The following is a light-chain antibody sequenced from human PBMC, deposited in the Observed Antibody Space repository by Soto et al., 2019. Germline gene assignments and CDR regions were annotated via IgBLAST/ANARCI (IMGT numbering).Light chain of an antibody. CDR1: SSDVGSYNY. Sequence: QSALTQPASVSGSPGQSITISCTGTSSDVGSYNYVSWYQQYPGKAPKLMIYDVSNRPSGVSYRFSGSKSGNTASLTISGLQLEDEADYYCSSYTTSSTHVVFGGGTKVTVL. V-gene: IGLV2-14*01. CDR3: SSYTTSSTHVV. CDR2: DVS. J-gene: IGLJ2*01.